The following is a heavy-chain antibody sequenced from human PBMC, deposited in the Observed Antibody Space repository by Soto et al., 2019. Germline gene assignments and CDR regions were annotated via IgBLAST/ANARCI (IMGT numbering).Heavy chain of an antibody. D-gene: IGHD4-17*01. J-gene: IGHJ6*02. V-gene: IGHV1-2*02. Sequence: ASVKVSCKASGYTFTGYYMHWVRQAPGQGLEWMGWINPNSGGTNYAQKFQGRVTMTRDTSISTAYMELSRLRSDDTAVYYCARGRTTVTTLLYYYGMDVWGQGTTVTVSS. CDR1: GYTFTGYY. CDR2: INPNSGGT. CDR3: ARGRTTVTTLLYYYGMDV.